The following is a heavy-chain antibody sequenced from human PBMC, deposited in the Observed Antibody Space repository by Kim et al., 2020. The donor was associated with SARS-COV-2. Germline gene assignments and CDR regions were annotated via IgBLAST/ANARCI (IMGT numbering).Heavy chain of an antibody. D-gene: IGHD5-18*01. V-gene: IGHV5-51*01. CDR2: IYPGDSDT. CDR1: GYSFTTYW. J-gene: IGHJ4*02. Sequence: GESLKISCKGSGYSFTTYWIGWVRQSPGKGLEWMGIIYPGDSDTRYSPSFQGQVTISADKSIGTAYLQWNILKASDTAIYYCGRQNRYGYDYWGQGTLVTVSS. CDR3: GRQNRYGYDY.